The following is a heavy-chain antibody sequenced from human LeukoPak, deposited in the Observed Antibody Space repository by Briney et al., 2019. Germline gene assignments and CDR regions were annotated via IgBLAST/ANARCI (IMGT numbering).Heavy chain of an antibody. Sequence: PGGSLRLSCTASGFTFSSYGMHWVRQAPGKGLEWVAVISYHGSKKYYADSVKGRITISRDNSKNTLYLQIDSLKVEDTAVYYCAKDADSSTWYLRYFDYWGQGTLVTVSS. V-gene: IGHV3-30*18. CDR3: AKDADSSTWYLRYFDY. J-gene: IGHJ4*02. CDR2: ISYHGSKK. CDR1: GFTFSSYG. D-gene: IGHD6-13*01.